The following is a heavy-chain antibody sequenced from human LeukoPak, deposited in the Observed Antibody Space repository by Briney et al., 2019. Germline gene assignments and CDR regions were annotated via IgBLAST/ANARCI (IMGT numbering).Heavy chain of an antibody. CDR1: GFTFSSYA. CDR3: ARSGYSYGLIPYYFDY. V-gene: IGHV3-23*01. Sequence: GGSLRLFCAASGFTFSSYAMSWVRQAPGKGLEGVPAFSGSGGSTYYADSVKGRFTISRDNSKNTLYLQMNSLRAEDTAVYYCARSGYSYGLIPYYFDYWGQGTLVTVSS. J-gene: IGHJ4*02. CDR2: FSGSGGST. D-gene: IGHD5-18*01.